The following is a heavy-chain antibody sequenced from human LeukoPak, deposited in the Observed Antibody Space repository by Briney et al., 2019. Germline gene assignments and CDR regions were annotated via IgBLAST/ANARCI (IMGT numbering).Heavy chain of an antibody. CDR1: GYTFTFYY. J-gene: IGHJ5*02. D-gene: IGHD3-10*01. CDR2: INPNSGGR. V-gene: IGHV1-2*02. Sequence: ASVKVSCKASGYTFTFYYIHWVRQAPGQGLEWMGWINPNSGGRNSAQKFQGRVTMTRDTSISTAYMELSRLRSDDTAVYYCGRGYYDSGSEGFLNWLDPWGQGTLVTVSS. CDR3: GRGYYDSGSEGFLNWLDP.